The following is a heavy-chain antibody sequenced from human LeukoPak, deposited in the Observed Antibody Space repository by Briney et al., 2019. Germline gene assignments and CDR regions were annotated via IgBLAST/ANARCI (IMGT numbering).Heavy chain of an antibody. Sequence: GGSLRLSCAASGFTFSSYAMSWVRQAPGKGLEWISAISGSGGSTYYADSVKGRFTISRDNSKNTLYLQMNSLRAEDTAVYYCARGRDGYNFDYWGQGTLVTVSS. CDR1: GFTFSSYA. J-gene: IGHJ4*02. D-gene: IGHD5-24*01. CDR2: ISGSGGST. CDR3: ARGRDGYNFDY. V-gene: IGHV3-23*01.